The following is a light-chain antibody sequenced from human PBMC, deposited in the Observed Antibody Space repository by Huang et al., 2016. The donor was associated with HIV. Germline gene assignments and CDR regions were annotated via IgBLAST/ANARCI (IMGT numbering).Light chain of an antibody. CDR2: WAS. V-gene: IGKV4-1*01. Sequence: DIVMTQSPDSLPVSLGARATINCKSSQSVFYSTNNNYLAWYQQKPGQPPKLRINWASTRESGVPDRFRGSGSGTDFTLTISSLQAEDVAVYYCQQYYSSPPTFGGGTKVEIK. CDR3: QQYYSSPPT. J-gene: IGKJ4*01. CDR1: QSVFYSTNNNY.